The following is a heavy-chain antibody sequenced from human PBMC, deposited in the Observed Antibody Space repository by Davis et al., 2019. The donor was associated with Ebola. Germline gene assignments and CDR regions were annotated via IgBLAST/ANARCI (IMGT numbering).Heavy chain of an antibody. CDR3: ARDGFLEWLTDYYGMDV. D-gene: IGHD3-3*01. J-gene: IGHJ6*02. CDR1: GYTFTSYG. Sequence: ASVQVSCKASGYTFTSYGISWVRQAPGQGTEWMGWNTAYNGNTNYAQKLQGRVTMTTDTSTSTAYMELRSLRSDDTAVYYCARDGFLEWLTDYYGMDVWGQGTTVTVSS. CDR2: NTAYNGNT. V-gene: IGHV1-18*01.